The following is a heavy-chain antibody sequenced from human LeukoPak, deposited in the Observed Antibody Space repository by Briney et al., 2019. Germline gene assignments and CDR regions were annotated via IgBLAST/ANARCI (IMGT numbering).Heavy chain of an antibody. Sequence: GGSLRLSCAASGFNFDDYAMHWVRQAPGKGLEWVSLISWDGGSTYYADSVKGRFTISRDNSKNSLYLQMNSLRAGDTALYYCAKSAGQRGYENYYYYYMDVWGKGTTVTVSS. J-gene: IGHJ6*03. CDR2: ISWDGGST. CDR1: GFNFDDYA. V-gene: IGHV3-43D*03. CDR3: AKSAGQRGYENYYYYYMDV. D-gene: IGHD5-12*01.